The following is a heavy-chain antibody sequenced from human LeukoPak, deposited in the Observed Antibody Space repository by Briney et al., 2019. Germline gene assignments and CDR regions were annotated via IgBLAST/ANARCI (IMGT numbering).Heavy chain of an antibody. CDR3: AKDRGFGELNYAFDI. V-gene: IGHV3-30*18. CDR2: ISYDGSNK. Sequence: PGGSLRLSCAASGFTFSSYGMHWVRQAPGKGLEWVAVISYDGSNKYYADSVKGRFTISRDNSKNTLYLQMNSLRAEDTAVYYCAKDRGFGELNYAFDIWGQGTMVTVSP. CDR1: GFTFSSYG. J-gene: IGHJ3*02. D-gene: IGHD3-10*01.